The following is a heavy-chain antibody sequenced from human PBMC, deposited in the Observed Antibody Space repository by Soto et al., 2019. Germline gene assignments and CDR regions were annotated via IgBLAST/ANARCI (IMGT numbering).Heavy chain of an antibody. CDR1: GGSFSGYY. D-gene: IGHD2-2*01. Sequence: PSETLSLTCAVYGGSFSGYYWSWIRQPPGKGLEWIGEINHSGSTNYNPSLKSRVTISVDTSKNQFSLKLSSVTAADTAVYYCAREPPYPSYCSSTSCYGDYFDYWGQGTLVTVSS. CDR3: AREPPYPSYCSSTSCYGDYFDY. J-gene: IGHJ4*02. V-gene: IGHV4-34*01. CDR2: INHSGST.